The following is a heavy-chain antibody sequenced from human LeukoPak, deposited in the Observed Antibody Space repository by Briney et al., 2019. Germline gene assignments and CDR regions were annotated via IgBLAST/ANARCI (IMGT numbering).Heavy chain of an antibody. CDR1: GYTFTGYY. CDR3: ARRIAARPTYYYYGMDV. J-gene: IGHJ6*02. V-gene: IGHV1-2*02. CDR2: INPNSGGT. D-gene: IGHD6-6*01. Sequence: ASVKVSCKASGYTFTGYYMDWVRQAPGQGLEWMGWINPNSGGTNYAQKFQGRVTMTRDTSISTAYMELSRLRSDDTAVYYCARRIAARPTYYYYGMDVWGQGTTVTVSS.